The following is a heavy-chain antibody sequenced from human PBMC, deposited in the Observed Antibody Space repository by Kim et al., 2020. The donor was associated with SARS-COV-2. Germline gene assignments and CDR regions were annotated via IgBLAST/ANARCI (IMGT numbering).Heavy chain of an antibody. J-gene: IGHJ1*01. V-gene: IGHV4-4*07. CDR2: IYTSGRT. Sequence: SETLSLTCTVSGDSLSSDYWSWNRQPAGKGLEWIGRIYTSGRTNYNPSLQSRVTISVDMSKNQFSLKLSSVTAADTAVYSCPSALVHWGQGTLVTVSS. CDR3: PSALVH. CDR1: GDSLSSDY. D-gene: IGHD2-2*01.